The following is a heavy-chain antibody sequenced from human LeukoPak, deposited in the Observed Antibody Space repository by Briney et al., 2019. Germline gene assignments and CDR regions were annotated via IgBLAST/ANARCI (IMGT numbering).Heavy chain of an antibody. CDR3: ARGTHCSGGSCLVY. CDR2: IYYSGST. J-gene: IGHJ4*02. CDR1: GGSISSSSYY. Sequence: SETLSLTCTVSGGSISSSSYYWGWIRQPPGKGLEWIGSIYYSGSTNYNPSLKSRVTISVDTSKNQFSLKLSSVTAADTAVYYCARGTHCSGGSCLVYWGQGTLVTVSS. D-gene: IGHD2-15*01. V-gene: IGHV4-39*07.